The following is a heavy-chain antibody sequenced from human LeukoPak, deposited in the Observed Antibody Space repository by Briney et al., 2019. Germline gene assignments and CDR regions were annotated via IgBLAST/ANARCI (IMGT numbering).Heavy chain of an antibody. CDR2: IRYDGSNK. Sequence: PGGPLRLSCAASGFTFSSYGIHWVRQAPGKGLEWVAFIRYDGSNKYYADSVKGRFTISRDNSKNTLYLQMNSLRAEDTAVYYCAKDKAPPYCGGDCRDAFDIWGQGTMVTVSS. CDR3: AKDKAPPYCGGDCRDAFDI. V-gene: IGHV3-30*02. J-gene: IGHJ3*02. D-gene: IGHD2-21*02. CDR1: GFTFSSYG.